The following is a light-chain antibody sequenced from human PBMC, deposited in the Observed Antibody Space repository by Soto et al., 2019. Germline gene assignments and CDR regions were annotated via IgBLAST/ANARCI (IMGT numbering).Light chain of an antibody. CDR3: LPPNTFPWT. CDR2: WES. Sequence: DLVMSQSPDSLAVSLGERATINCKPSLSVCYSSNNKNYLAWYQQKPGQPPKMIIYWESTRESGVPARFSGSGSGTEFTLTISSLQPEDFATHYCLPPNTFPWTFGPGTQVDIK. V-gene: IGKV4-1*01. J-gene: IGKJ1*01. CDR1: LSVCYSSNNKNY.